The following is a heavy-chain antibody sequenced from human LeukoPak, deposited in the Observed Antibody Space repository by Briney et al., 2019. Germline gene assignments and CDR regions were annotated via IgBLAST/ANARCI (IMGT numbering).Heavy chain of an antibody. CDR3: ARDMGYYGSGSPVAD. V-gene: IGHV3-20*04. J-gene: IGHJ4*02. CDR1: GFTFDDYG. CDR2: INWNGGST. Sequence: GGSLRLSCAASGFTFDDYGMSWVRQAPGKGLEWVSGINWNGGSTGYADPVKSRFTISRDNAKNSLYLQMNSLRAEDTAVYYCARDMGYYGSGSPVADWGQGTLVTVSS. D-gene: IGHD3-10*01.